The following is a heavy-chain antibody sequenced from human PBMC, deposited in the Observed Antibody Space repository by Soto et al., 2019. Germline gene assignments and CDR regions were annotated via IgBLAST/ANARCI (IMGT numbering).Heavy chain of an antibody. D-gene: IGHD3-22*01. Sequence: KPSETLSLTCTVSGGSISSGDYYWSWTRQPPGKGLEWIGYIYYSGSTYYNPSLKSRVTISVDTSKNQFSLKLSSVTAADTAVYYCARDRYYDSSGYSGYFDYWGQGTLVTVSS. V-gene: IGHV4-30-4*01. CDR1: GGSISSGDYY. CDR2: IYYSGST. CDR3: ARDRYYDSSGYSGYFDY. J-gene: IGHJ4*02.